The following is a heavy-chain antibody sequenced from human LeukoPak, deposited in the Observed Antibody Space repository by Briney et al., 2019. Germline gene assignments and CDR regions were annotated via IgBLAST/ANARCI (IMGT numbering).Heavy chain of an antibody. CDR3: AGISYSGTWPVGY. Sequence: GGSLRLSCAASGLSFSSYAMSWVRQAPGKGLEWVSAVSGGGDTTYTADSVKGRFTISRDNSKNTIYLQMNTLITEDTALYYCAGISYSGTWPVGYWGQGTLVTV. V-gene: IGHV3-23*01. CDR1: GLSFSSYA. J-gene: IGHJ4*02. CDR2: VSGGGDTT. D-gene: IGHD6-6*01.